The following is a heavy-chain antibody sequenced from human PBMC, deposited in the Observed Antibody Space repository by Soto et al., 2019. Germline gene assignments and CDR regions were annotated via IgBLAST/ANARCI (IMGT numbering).Heavy chain of an antibody. J-gene: IGHJ6*03. D-gene: IGHD1-20*01. Sequence: GGSLRLSCAASGFTFSSYSMNWVRQAPGKGLEWVSSISSSSSYIYYADSVKGRFTISRDNAKNSLYLQMNSLRAEDTAVYYCARLITGTPLVYYYYYYYMDVWGKGTTVTVSS. V-gene: IGHV3-21*01. CDR2: ISSSSSYI. CDR3: ARLITGTPLVYYYYYYYMDV. CDR1: GFTFSSYS.